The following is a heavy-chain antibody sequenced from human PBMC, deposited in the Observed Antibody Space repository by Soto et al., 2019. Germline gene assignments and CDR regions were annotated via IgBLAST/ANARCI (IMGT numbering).Heavy chain of an antibody. J-gene: IGHJ4*02. CDR1: GFTFSGYW. CDR2: INTDGSST. D-gene: IGHD4-17*01. V-gene: IGHV3-74*01. Sequence: EVQLVESGGALVQPGGSLRLSCAASGFTFSGYWMHWVRQAPGKGLVWVSRINTDGSSTTYADSVQGRFTISRDNAKNTLFLQMNSLRAEDTAVYYCARDLGYGGNPRGYWGQGTLVTVS. CDR3: ARDLGYGGNPRGY.